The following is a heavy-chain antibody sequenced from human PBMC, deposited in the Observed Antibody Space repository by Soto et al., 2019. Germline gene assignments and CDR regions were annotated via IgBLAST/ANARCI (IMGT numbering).Heavy chain of an antibody. V-gene: IGHV5-51*01. CDR3: ARQNCSGGSCYSDYYYYMDV. CDR1: GYSFTSYW. J-gene: IGHJ6*03. D-gene: IGHD2-15*01. Sequence: GESLKISCKGSGYSFTSYWIGWVRQMPGKGLEWMGIIYPGDSDTRYSPSFQGQVTISADKSISTAYLQWSSLKASDTAMYYCARQNCSGGSCYSDYYYYMDVWGKGTTVTVSS. CDR2: IYPGDSDT.